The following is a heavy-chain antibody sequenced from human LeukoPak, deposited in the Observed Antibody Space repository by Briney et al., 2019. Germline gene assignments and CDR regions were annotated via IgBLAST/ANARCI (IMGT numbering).Heavy chain of an antibody. CDR2: ISAYNGNT. CDR3: ARPSGGSGRGGDNWFDP. J-gene: IGHJ5*02. D-gene: IGHD3-10*01. Sequence: ASVTVSFKCSGYTFTSYGISWVRQAPGQGRDWMGCISAYNGNTNYAQKLQGRVTMTTDTFISTAYMKLSSLKSDSTSVYYCARPSGGSGRGGDNWFDPWGQGTLVTVSS. CDR1: GYTFTSYG. V-gene: IGHV1-18*01.